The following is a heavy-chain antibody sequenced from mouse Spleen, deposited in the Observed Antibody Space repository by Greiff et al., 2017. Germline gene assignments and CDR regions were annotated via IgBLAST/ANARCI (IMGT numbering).Heavy chain of an antibody. J-gene: IGHJ4*01. D-gene: IGHD2-14*01. CDR1: GYAFSSYW. Sequence: QVQLQQSGAELVKPGASVKISCKASGYAFSSYWMNWVKQRPGKGLEWIGQIYPGDGDTNYNGKFKGKATLTADKSSSTAYMQLSSLTSEDSAVYFCARSRYDYAMDYWGQGTSVTVSS. V-gene: IGHV1-80*01. CDR3: ARSRYDYAMDY. CDR2: IYPGDGDT.